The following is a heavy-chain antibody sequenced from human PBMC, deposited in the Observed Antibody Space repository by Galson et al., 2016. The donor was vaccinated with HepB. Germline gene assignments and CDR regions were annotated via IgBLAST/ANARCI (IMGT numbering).Heavy chain of an antibody. CDR3: ARFAGRTIAVAAPRGWFDP. V-gene: IGHV1-18*01. CDR2: ISPYNGDT. Sequence: SVKVSCKASGYTFTTFAINWVRQAPGQGLEWMGWISPYNGDTKYAQKLQDRITMTTDTSTSTAFMELRSLRYDDTAVYYCARFAGRTIAVAAPRGWFDPWGQGTLVTVSS. J-gene: IGHJ5*01. CDR1: GYTFTTFA. D-gene: IGHD6-19*01.